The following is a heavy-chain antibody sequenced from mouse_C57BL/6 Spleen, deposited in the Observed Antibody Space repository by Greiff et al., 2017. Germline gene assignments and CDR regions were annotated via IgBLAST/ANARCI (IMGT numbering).Heavy chain of an antibody. Sequence: EVKLVESGGGLVQPGGSLSLSCAASGFTFTDYYMSWVRQPPGKALEWLGFIRNTANGSPTEYSASVKGRFTISRDNSQSILYLQMNALRAEDRATYYCARYGDGHTRDYWGQGTSDTVSS. D-gene: IGHD2-3*01. CDR3: ARYGDGHTRDY. CDR2: IRNTANGSPT. V-gene: IGHV7-3*01. CDR1: GFTFTDYY. J-gene: IGHJ4*01.